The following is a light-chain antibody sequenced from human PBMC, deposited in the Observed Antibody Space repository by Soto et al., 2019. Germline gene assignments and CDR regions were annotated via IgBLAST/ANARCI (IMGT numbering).Light chain of an antibody. Sequence: PGERATLTCMASQSVTNYIAWYQQRPGQAPRLLIYDASNRATGIPDRFSGSGSGTDFTLTISRLEPEDFAVYYCQQYGSSTWTFGQGTKVDIK. J-gene: IGKJ1*01. V-gene: IGKV3-20*01. CDR3: QQYGSSTWT. CDR1: QSVTNY. CDR2: DAS.